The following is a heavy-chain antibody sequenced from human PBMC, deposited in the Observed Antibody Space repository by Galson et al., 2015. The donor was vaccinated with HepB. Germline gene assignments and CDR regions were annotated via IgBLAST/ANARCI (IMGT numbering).Heavy chain of an antibody. CDR2: ISAYNGNT. V-gene: IGHV1-18*01. Sequence: SVKVSCKASGYTFTSYGISWVRQAPGQGLEWMGWISAYNGNTNYAQKLQGRVTMTTDTSTSTAYMELRSLRSDDTAVYYCARYCSSTSCLGSHAFDIWGQGTMVTVSS. D-gene: IGHD2-2*01. CDR1: GYTFTSYG. CDR3: ARYCSSTSCLGSHAFDI. J-gene: IGHJ3*02.